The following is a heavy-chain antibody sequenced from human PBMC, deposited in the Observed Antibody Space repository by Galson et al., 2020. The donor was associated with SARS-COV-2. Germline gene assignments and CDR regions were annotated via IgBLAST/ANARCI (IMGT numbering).Heavy chain of an antibody. V-gene: IGHV4-38-2*02. D-gene: IGHD3-3*01. CDR1: DYSISSGNY. J-gene: IGHJ3*02. CDR3: ARFGAVIAFDI. CDR2: IYHSGST. Sequence: SQTLSLSRTDSDYSISSGNYWGWIRQPPGKGPDWIASIYHSGSTYYNPSLKSRVTISVDTSKNQFSLKLSSVTAADTAVYYCARFGAVIAFDIWGQGTMVTVSS.